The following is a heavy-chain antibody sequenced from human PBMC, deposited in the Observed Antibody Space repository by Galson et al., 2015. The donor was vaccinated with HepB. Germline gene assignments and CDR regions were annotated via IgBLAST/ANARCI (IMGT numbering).Heavy chain of an antibody. CDR1: GYTFTGYY. V-gene: IGHV1-2*06. CDR2: INPNSGGT. D-gene: IGHD2-15*01. CDR3: GRDRCSGGSCYLDY. J-gene: IGHJ4*02. Sequence: SVKVSCKASGYTFTGYYMHWVRQAPGQGLEWMGRINPNSGGTNYAQKFQGRVTMTRDTSISTAYMELSRLRSDDTAVYYCGRDRCSGGSCYLDYWGQGTLVAVSS.